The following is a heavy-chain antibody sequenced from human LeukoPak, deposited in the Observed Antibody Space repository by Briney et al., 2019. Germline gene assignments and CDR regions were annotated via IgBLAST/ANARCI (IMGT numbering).Heavy chain of an antibody. Sequence: SETLSLTCTVSGGSIRSSSYYWGWIRQPPGKGLEWIGNIYYSGSTYYNPSLKSRVTMSVDTSKNQFSLKLSSVTAADTAVYYCARGHTPYGSGSYRWFAPWGQGTLVTVSS. D-gene: IGHD3-10*01. CDR3: ARGHTPYGSGSYRWFAP. V-gene: IGHV4-39*07. CDR1: GGSIRSSSYY. CDR2: IYYSGST. J-gene: IGHJ5*02.